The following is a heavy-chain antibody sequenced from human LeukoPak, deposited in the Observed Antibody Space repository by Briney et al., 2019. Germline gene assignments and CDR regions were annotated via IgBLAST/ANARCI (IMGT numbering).Heavy chain of an antibody. CDR3: ARGRKERGGKYGSGSYYNSFYPY. CDR1: GGSISSYY. V-gene: IGHV4-59*12. J-gene: IGHJ4*02. D-gene: IGHD3-10*01. CDR2: IYYSGST. Sequence: SETLSLTCTVSGGSISSYYWSWIRQPPGKVLEWIGYIYYSGSTNYNPSLKSRVTISVDTSKNQFSLKLSSVTAADTAVYYCARGRKERGGKYGSGSYYNSFYPYWGQGTLVTVSS.